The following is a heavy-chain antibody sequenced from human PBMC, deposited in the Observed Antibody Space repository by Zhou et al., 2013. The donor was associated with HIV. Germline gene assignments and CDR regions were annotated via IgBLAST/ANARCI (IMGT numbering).Heavy chain of an antibody. Sequence: QAQLVQSGAEVKKPGASVRVSCKASGYSFSTYGITWVRQAPGRGLEWMGWLTPYNHKANYAQNFQDRVTMTTDTSTTTAYMELRSLKSDDTAMYYCARVKYRNSPLYYYAMDVWGQGTTVTASS. CDR2: LTPYNHKA. CDR1: GYSFSTYG. D-gene: IGHD3-16*02. J-gene: IGHJ6*02. V-gene: IGHV1-18*01. CDR3: ARVKYRNSPLYYYAMDV.